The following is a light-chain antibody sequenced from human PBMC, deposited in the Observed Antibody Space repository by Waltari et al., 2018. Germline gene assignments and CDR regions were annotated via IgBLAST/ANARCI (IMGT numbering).Light chain of an antibody. CDR2: EVS. CDR1: GSAGS. J-gene: IGLJ1*01. Sequence: QSALTQPPSASGSPGQSLTIPCTGTGSAGSVSWNQHLPGKATKPLIYEVSKRPSGVPDRFSGSKSGNTASLTVSGLQAEDEGDYYCSSDAVSNNFYDFGSGTKVTVL. V-gene: IGLV2-8*01. CDR3: SSDAVSNNFYD.